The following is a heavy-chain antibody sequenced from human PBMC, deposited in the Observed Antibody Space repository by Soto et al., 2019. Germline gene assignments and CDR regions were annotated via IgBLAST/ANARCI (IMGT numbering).Heavy chain of an antibody. V-gene: IGHV2-5*02. CDR3: AHTYITIFGVVYYNWFEP. Sequence: VSRPTLVNPAHTLTLTCTFSGFSLITHGFGLGLIRQPPVKALECLALIYWDDDKRYSPSLKSRLTITKDASKNQVVLTMTNMDPVDTATYYCAHTYITIFGVVYYNWFEPWGQGTLVTVSS. CDR1: GFSLITHGFG. CDR2: IYWDDDK. D-gene: IGHD3-3*01. J-gene: IGHJ5*02.